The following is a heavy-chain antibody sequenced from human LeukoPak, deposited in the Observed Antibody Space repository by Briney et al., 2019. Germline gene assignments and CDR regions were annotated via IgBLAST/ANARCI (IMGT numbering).Heavy chain of an antibody. CDR3: VRDGRYCSGGRCFPI. J-gene: IGHJ4*02. V-gene: IGHV3-48*03. D-gene: IGHD2-15*01. CDR2: ISSSGSAM. Sequence: PGGSLRLSCAASGFTFRSYEMNWDRQAPGKGLEWVSFISSSGSAMYYADSVKGRFTISRDNAKNSLYLQMNSLRAEDTALYYCVRDGRYCSGGRCFPIWGQGTLVTVST. CDR1: GFTFRSYE.